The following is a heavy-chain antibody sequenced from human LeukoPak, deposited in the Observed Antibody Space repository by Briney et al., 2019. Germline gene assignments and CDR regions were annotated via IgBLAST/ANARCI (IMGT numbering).Heavy chain of an antibody. CDR2: ISSSSSTI. V-gene: IGHV3-11*04. CDR1: GFTFSDYY. CDR3: AREVSVLWFGELLPTYYFDY. Sequence: KTGGSLRLSCAASGFTFSDYYMSWIRQAPGKGLEWVSYISSSSSTIYYADSVKGRFTISRDNAKNSLYLQMNSLRAEDTAVYYCAREVSVLWFGELLPTYYFDYWGQGTLVTVSS. D-gene: IGHD3-10*01. J-gene: IGHJ4*02.